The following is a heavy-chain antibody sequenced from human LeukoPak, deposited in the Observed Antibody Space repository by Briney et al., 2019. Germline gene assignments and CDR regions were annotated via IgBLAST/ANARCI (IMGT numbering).Heavy chain of an antibody. J-gene: IGHJ6*03. CDR3: ARSPIVAAGGDYFYYYMDV. V-gene: IGHV1-69*13. Sequence: ASVKVSCKASGGTFSTYTISWVRQAPGQGLEWMGGTIPIFGTSNHAEKFQGRVTITADESTSTAYMELNSLGSEDTAIYYCARSPIVAAGGDYFYYYMDVWGKGTTVTISS. CDR2: TIPIFGTS. CDR1: GGTFSTYT. D-gene: IGHD1-26*01.